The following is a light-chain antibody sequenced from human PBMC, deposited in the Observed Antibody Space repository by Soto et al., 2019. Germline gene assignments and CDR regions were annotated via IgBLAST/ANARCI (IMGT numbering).Light chain of an antibody. CDR1: QSLLQSNGNNQ. V-gene: IGKV2-28*01. Sequence: EIVMTQSPLSLPVTPGEPASISCRSSQSLLQSNGNNQLGWVLQKPGQSPQLLMYLGSSRASGVPDRFSGSGSGTDVTLKISRVEPEDVGVYYCMQVLQTPPTFGGGTKVEIK. J-gene: IGKJ4*01. CDR3: MQVLQTPPT. CDR2: LGS.